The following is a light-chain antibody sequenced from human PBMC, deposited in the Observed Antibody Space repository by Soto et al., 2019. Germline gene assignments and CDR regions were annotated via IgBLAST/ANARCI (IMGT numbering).Light chain of an antibody. CDR3: SSSTSSSSLVV. Sequence: QSVLTQPASVSGSPGQSITISCTGTSSDVVGYNYVSWYQQHPGKAPTLMIYDVSSRPSGVSNRCSGSKSGNTAALTISGGHEEDEEAYYCSSSTSSSSLVVFGGGTKLTVL. J-gene: IGLJ2*01. CDR2: DVS. CDR1: SSDVVGYNY. V-gene: IGLV2-14*01.